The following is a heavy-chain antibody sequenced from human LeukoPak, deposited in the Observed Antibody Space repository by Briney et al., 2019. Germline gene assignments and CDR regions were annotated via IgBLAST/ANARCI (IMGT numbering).Heavy chain of an antibody. CDR3: ARGGVSGADYDFPDDP. D-gene: IGHD3-3*01. CDR2: INPNSGGT. Sequence: ASVTLSFTCAAYTFTFYYLHWVWLRHGPGLGRVGWINPNSGGTNYAQKFQGRVTMTRDTAISTAYMELSRLRSDDTAVYYCARGGVSGADYDFPDDPWGQGTLVTVSS. CDR1: AYTFTFYY. V-gene: IGHV1-2*02. J-gene: IGHJ5*02.